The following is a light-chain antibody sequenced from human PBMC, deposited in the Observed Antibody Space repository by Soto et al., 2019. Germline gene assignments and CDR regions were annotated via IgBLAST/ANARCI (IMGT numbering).Light chain of an antibody. CDR2: GAS. CDR3: QQYSNWPRT. V-gene: IGKV3-15*01. Sequence: QSVSPGERASLSCRASQSVRSSLAWYQQKPGQAPRLLIYGASTRATGIPARFSGSGSGTEFTLTISSLQSEDFAVYYCQQYSNWPRTFGQGTKVDIK. J-gene: IGKJ1*01. CDR1: QSVRSS.